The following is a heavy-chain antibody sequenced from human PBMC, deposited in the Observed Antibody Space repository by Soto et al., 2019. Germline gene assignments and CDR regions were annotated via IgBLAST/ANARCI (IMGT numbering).Heavy chain of an antibody. J-gene: IGHJ6*03. V-gene: IGHV3-21*01. Sequence: GGSLRLSCAASGFTFSSYSMNWVRQAPGKGLEWVSSISSSSSYIYYADSVKGRFTISRDNAKNSLYLQMNSLRAEDTAVYYCARDKTGSTDWLLPRTGQQYMDVWGKGTTVTVSS. CDR1: GFTFSSYS. CDR3: ARDKTGSTDWLLPRTGQQYMDV. CDR2: ISSSSSYI. D-gene: IGHD3-9*01.